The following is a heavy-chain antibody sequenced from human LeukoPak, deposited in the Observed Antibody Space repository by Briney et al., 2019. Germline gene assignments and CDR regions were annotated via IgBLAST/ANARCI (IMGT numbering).Heavy chain of an antibody. D-gene: IGHD3-16*01. J-gene: IGHJ4*02. CDR1: GFTFSSYP. CDR2: IAGSGDST. V-gene: IGHV3-23*01. Sequence: GGSLRLSCTASGFTFSSYPMSWVRQAPGKGLEWVSAIAGSGDSTYYADSVKGRFTVSRDNSKNTLFLQMNSLRADDTAQYYCTKDQYDYVWGSRYDSWGQGTLVTVSS. CDR3: TKDQYDYVWGSRYDS.